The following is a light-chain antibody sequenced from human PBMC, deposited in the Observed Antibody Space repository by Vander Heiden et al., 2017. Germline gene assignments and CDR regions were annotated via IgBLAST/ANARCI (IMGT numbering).Light chain of an antibody. CDR2: GNE. V-gene: IGLV1-44*01. Sequence: QSVLTQPTPASATPGQRVTISCFGVSSNIGSNSVNWYQQIPGTAPRLLIFGNEQRPSGVPDRFSGSKSGTSASLAISGLQSEDEGDYYCAAWDDSLNGPLFGGGTKLSVL. CDR1: SSNIGSNS. CDR3: AAWDDSLNGPL. J-gene: IGLJ2*01.